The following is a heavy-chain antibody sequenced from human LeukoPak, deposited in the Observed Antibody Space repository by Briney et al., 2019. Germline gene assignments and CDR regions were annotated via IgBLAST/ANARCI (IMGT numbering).Heavy chain of an antibody. CDR3: ARAIGGYSSRFDP. Sequence: PGRSLRLSCAASGFTFSSYAMHWVRQAPGKGLEWVAVISYDGSNKYYADSVKGRFTISRDNSKNTLYLQMNSLRAEDTALYYCARAIGGYSSRFDPWGQGTLVTVSS. V-gene: IGHV3-30*04. CDR1: GFTFSSYA. D-gene: IGHD6-13*01. J-gene: IGHJ5*02. CDR2: ISYDGSNK.